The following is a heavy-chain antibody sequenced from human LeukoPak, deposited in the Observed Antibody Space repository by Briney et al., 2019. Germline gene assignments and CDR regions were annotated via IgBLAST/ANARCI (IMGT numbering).Heavy chain of an antibody. CDR2: INPSGGST. CDR3: ARDAPHDSSGYYDGD. D-gene: IGHD3-22*01. CDR1: GYTFTSYG. V-gene: IGHV1-46*01. J-gene: IGHJ4*02. Sequence: ASVKVSCKASGYTFTSYGISWVRQAPGQGLEWMGIINPSGGSTSYAQKFQGRVTMTRDMSTSTVYMELSSLRSEDTAVYYCARDAPHDSSGYYDGDWGQGTLVTVSS.